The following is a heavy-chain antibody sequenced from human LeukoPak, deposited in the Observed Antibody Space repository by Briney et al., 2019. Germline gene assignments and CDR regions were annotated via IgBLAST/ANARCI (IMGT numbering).Heavy chain of an antibody. CDR1: GYTFTGYY. CDR2: INPNSGGT. V-gene: IGHV1-2*04. D-gene: IGHD2-2*01. J-gene: IGHJ5*02. CDR3: ARERPIYCSSTSCLWNWFDP. Sequence: GASVKVSCKASGYTFTGYYMHWVRQAPGQGLEWMGWINPNSGGTNYAQKFQGWVTMTRDTSISTAYMELSRLRSDDTAVYYCARERPIYCSSTSCLWNWFDPWGQGTLVTVSS.